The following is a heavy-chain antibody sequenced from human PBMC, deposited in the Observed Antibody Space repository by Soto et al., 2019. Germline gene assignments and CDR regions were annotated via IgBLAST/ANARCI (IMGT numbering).Heavy chain of an antibody. CDR1: GYTFTSYG. CDR2: ISAYNGNT. CDR3: ARPITGTTYSDNWFDP. J-gene: IGHJ5*02. D-gene: IGHD1-7*01. V-gene: IGHV1-18*01. Sequence: ASVKVCCKASGYTFTSYGISWVRQAPGQGLEWMGWISAYNGNTNYAQKLQGRVTMTTDTSTSTAYMELRSLRSDDTAVYYCARPITGTTYSDNWFDPWGQGTLVTVSS.